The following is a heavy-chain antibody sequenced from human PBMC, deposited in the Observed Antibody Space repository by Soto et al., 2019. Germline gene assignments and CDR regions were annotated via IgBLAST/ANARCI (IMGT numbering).Heavy chain of an antibody. V-gene: IGHV3-30-3*01. D-gene: IGHD3-3*01. Sequence: QAGGSLRLSCAASGFTFSSYAMHWVRQAPGKGLEWVAVISYDGSNKYYADSVKGRFTISRDNSKNTLYLQMNSLRAEDTAVYYCARGLLRFLEWLSIYYYYGMDVWGQGTTVTVSS. CDR3: ARGLLRFLEWLSIYYYYGMDV. CDR2: ISYDGSNK. J-gene: IGHJ6*02. CDR1: GFTFSSYA.